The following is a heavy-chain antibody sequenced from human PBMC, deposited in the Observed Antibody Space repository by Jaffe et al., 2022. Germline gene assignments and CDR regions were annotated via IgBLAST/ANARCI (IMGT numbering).Heavy chain of an antibody. CDR2: IYYSGST. Sequence: QLQLQESGPGLVKPSETLSLTCTVSGGSISSSSYYWGWIRQPPGKGLEWIGSIYYSGSTYYNPSLKSRVTISVDTSKNQFSLKLSSVTAADTAVYYCARPTAGDYSNIAWYFDLWGRGTLVTVSS. CDR1: GGSISSSSYY. V-gene: IGHV4-39*01. D-gene: IGHD4-4*01. CDR3: ARPTAGDYSNIAWYFDL. J-gene: IGHJ2*01.